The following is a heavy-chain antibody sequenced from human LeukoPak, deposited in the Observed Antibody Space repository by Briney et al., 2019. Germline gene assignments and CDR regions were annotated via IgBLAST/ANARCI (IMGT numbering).Heavy chain of an antibody. CDR1: GGSFSGYY. V-gene: IGHV4-59*10. J-gene: IGHJ5*02. CDR2: IYTSGST. D-gene: IGHD3-22*01. Sequence: SETLSLTCAVYGGSFSGYYWSWIRQPTGKGLEWIGRIYTSGSTNYNPSLKSRVTISVDTSKNQFSLKLSSVTAADTAVYYCARSPDLYYDSSGSTNWFDPWGQGTLVTVSS. CDR3: ARSPDLYYDSSGSTNWFDP.